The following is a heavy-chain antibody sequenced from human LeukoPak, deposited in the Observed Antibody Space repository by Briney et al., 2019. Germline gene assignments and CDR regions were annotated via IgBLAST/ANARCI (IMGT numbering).Heavy chain of an antibody. Sequence: PGGSLALSCAASGFGFSSYAMHWVRQAPGKGLEYVSAISSTGGSTYYANSVQGRFTISRDNSKNTLFLQMGSLRAEDMAVYYCARGAEYGYRSVYYFFDYWGQGTLVTVSS. V-gene: IGHV3-64*01. CDR1: GFGFSSYA. CDR3: ARGAEYGYRSVYYFFDY. J-gene: IGHJ4*02. CDR2: ISSTGGST. D-gene: IGHD6-19*01.